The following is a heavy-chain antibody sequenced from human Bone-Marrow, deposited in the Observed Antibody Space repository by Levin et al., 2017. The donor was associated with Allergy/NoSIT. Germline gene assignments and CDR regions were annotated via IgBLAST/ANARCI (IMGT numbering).Heavy chain of an antibody. CDR1: GFTFRDYY. Sequence: LSLTCAASGFTFRDYYMSWIRQAPGKGLQWVSHISGSSAVIEYADSVKGRFTTSRDNTKKSLYLEMNSLSADDTAVYFCARHTRGAAFDVWGPGTMVTVS. V-gene: IGHV3-11*01. CDR2: ISGSSAVI. J-gene: IGHJ3*01. CDR3: ARHTRGAAFDV. D-gene: IGHD2-2*02.